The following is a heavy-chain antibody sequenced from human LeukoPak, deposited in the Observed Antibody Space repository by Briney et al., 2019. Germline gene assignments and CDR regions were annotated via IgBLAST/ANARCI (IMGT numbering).Heavy chain of an antibody. J-gene: IGHJ4*02. D-gene: IGHD4-17*01. CDR3: ARGRSND. Sequence: GGSLRLSCAASGFTFSTYAMSWVRQAPGKGLEWVSALSGGGDITYYADSVRGRFTISRDNPENTLYLQMSSLRADDTAIYYCARGRSNDWGQGTLVTVSS. CDR2: LSGGGDIT. CDR1: GFTFSTYA. V-gene: IGHV3-23*01.